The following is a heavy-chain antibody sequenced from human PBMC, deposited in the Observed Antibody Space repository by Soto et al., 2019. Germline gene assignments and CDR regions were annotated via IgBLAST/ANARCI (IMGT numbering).Heavy chain of an antibody. CDR1: QFTFNSYG. CDR2: ISYDGGNK. V-gene: IGHV3-30*03. D-gene: IGHD3-10*01. Sequence: QVQLVESGGGVVQPGVSLRLSCAASQFTFNSYGMHWVRQAPGKGLEWVAVISYDGGNKYYADSVKGRFTISRDNSKNTLFLQMNSLMPEDTAVYSCARGRWDNYYYMDVWGKGTTVTVSS. CDR3: ARGRWDNYYYMDV. J-gene: IGHJ6*03.